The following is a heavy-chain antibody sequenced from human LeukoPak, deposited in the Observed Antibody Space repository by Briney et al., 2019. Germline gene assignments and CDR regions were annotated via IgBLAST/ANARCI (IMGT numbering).Heavy chain of an antibody. Sequence: ASVKVSRKASGYTFTTYGITWVRQAPGQGLEWMGWIDTYSGNTNYAQKVQGRVTMTTDTSTSTAYMELRSLRSDDTAVYYCARVHPSGSYHKYWGQGTLVTVSS. CDR2: IDTYSGNT. V-gene: IGHV1-18*01. J-gene: IGHJ4*02. D-gene: IGHD3-10*01. CDR1: GYTFTTYG. CDR3: ARVHPSGSYHKY.